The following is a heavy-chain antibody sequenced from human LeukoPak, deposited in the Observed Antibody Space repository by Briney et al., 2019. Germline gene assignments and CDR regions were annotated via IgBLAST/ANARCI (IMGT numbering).Heavy chain of an antibody. CDR3: ATYDQQLAFDN. CDR2: MYTSGST. V-gene: IGHV4-4*07. J-gene: IGHJ4*02. Sequence: SETLSLTCTVSGGPMSSYYWTWIRQPAGKGLEWIGRMYTSGSTNYNPSLKSRVTMSIDTSKKQFSLRLRSVTAADTAVYYCATYDQQLAFDNWGQGTLVTVSS. CDR1: GGPMSSYY. D-gene: IGHD6-13*01.